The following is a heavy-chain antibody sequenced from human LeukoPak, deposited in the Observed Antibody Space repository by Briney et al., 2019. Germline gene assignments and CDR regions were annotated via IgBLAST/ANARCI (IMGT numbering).Heavy chain of an antibody. V-gene: IGHV4-4*07. J-gene: IGHJ3*02. CDR1: GFSISSYY. D-gene: IGHD2-2*01. CDR3: ASLYRGNQLLVRRDAFDI. CDR2: IYNSGSA. Sequence: SETLSLTCTVSGFSISSYYWSWIRQPAGKGLEWIGRIYNSGSAKYNPSLKSVVTMSVDTSKNQFSLKLSSVTAADTAVYYCASLYRGNQLLVRRDAFDIWGQGTMVTVSS.